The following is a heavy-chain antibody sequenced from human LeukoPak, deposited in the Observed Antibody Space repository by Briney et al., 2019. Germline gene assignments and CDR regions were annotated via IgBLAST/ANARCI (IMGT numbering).Heavy chain of an antibody. D-gene: IGHD1-26*01. CDR1: GYTFTSYY. CDR2: INPSGGST. Sequence: ASVKVSCKASGYTFTSYYMHWVRQAPGQGLEWMGIINPSGGSTSYAQKFQGRVTMTRDTSTSTVYMGLSSLRSEDTAVYYCATLGIVGATPDYWGQGTLVTVSS. CDR3: ATLGIVGATPDY. V-gene: IGHV1-46*01. J-gene: IGHJ4*02.